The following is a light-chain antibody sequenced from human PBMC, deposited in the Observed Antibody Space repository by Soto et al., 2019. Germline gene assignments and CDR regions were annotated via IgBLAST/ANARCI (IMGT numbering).Light chain of an antibody. CDR2: AAS. J-gene: IGKJ3*01. Sequence: DIQMTQSPSSLSASVGDRVTITCRASQSISSYLTWYQQKAGKAPKLLIYAASSLQSGVPSRFRGNGTGTDFTLTISSLQHEDFATYYCHQSYSTLFTCGPGSKVDIK. V-gene: IGKV1-39*01. CDR3: HQSYSTLFT. CDR1: QSISSY.